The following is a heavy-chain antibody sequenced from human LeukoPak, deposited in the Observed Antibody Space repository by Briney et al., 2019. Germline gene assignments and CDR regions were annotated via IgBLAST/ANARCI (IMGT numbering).Heavy chain of an antibody. CDR2: INHSGSS. CDR3: APRGDIEHSYVYGKWFDP. CDR1: GGSFSGYY. J-gene: IGHJ5*02. Sequence: SETLSLTCAVYGGSFSGYYWSWIRQPPGKGLEWIGEINHSGSSNYNSSLRSRVTISVDTSYKQFSLRLSSVTAADTAMYYCAPRGDIEHSYVYGKWFDPWGQGTRVTVSS. V-gene: IGHV4-34*01. D-gene: IGHD5-18*01.